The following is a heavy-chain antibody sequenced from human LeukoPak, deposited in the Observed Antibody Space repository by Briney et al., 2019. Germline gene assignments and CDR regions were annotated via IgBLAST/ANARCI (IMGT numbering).Heavy chain of an antibody. Sequence: ASVKVSCKASGYTFTNYDINWVRQATGQGLEWMGWMNPNSGNTGYAQKFQGRVTMTRNTSISTAYMELSSLRSEDTAVYYCARGWLGARRNWFDPWGQGTLVTVSS. CDR1: GYTFTNYD. CDR3: ARGWLGARRNWFDP. J-gene: IGHJ5*02. D-gene: IGHD3-9*01. V-gene: IGHV1-8*01. CDR2: MNPNSGNT.